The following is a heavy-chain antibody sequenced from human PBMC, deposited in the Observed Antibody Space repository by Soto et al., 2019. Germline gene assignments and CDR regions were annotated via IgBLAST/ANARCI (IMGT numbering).Heavy chain of an antibody. CDR2: ISYDGSNK. J-gene: IGHJ4*02. D-gene: IGHD3-22*01. CDR1: GFTFSSYA. CDR3: ARDRYYYDSSGLGFDY. V-gene: IGHV3-30-3*01. Sequence: AGGSLRLSCAASGFTFSSYAMHWVRQAPGKGLEWVAVISYDGSNKYYADSVKGRFTISRDNSKNTLYLQMNSLRAEDTAVYYCARDRYYYDSSGLGFDYWGQGTLVTAPQ.